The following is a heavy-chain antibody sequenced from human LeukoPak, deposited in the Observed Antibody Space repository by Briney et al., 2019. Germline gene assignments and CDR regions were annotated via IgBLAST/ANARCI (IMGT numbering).Heavy chain of an antibody. CDR2: IIGSGGSP. CDR3: AKGMITFGGVIALDAFDI. D-gene: IGHD3-16*02. V-gene: IGHV3-23*01. CDR1: GFTFSSYA. J-gene: IGHJ3*02. Sequence: GGSLRLSCAASGFTFSSYAMSWVGQAPGRGLEGGSAIIGSGGSPHSVHSVKGRYTISRHNSKNTLYPQMKSLRAEDTAVYYCAKGMITFGGVIALDAFDIWGQGTMVTVSP.